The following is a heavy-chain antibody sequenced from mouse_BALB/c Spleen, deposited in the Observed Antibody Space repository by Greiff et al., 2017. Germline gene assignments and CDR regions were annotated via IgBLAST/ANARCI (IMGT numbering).Heavy chain of an antibody. CDR2: INPYNDGT. CDR3: ASSYAY. J-gene: IGHJ3*01. Sequence: EVQLQQSGPELVKPGASVKISCKASGYTFTDYNMHWVKQSHGKSLEWIGYINPYNDGTKYNEKFKGKATLTSDKSSSTAYMELSSLTSEDSAVYYCASSYAYWGQGTLVTVSA. V-gene: IGHV1S29*02. CDR1: GYTFTDYN.